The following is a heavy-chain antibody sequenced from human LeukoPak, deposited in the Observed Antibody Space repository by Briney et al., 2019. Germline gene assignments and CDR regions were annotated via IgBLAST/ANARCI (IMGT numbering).Heavy chain of an antibody. V-gene: IGHV3-20*04. Sequence: RSGGSLRLSCAASGFTFDDYGMSWVRQAPGKGLEWVSGINWNGGSTGYADSVKGRFTISRDNAKNSLYLQMNSLRAEDTAVYYCARSGSGWYERSASAYWGQGTLVTVSS. CDR1: GFTFDDYG. J-gene: IGHJ4*02. D-gene: IGHD6-19*01. CDR3: ARSGSGWYERSASAY. CDR2: INWNGGST.